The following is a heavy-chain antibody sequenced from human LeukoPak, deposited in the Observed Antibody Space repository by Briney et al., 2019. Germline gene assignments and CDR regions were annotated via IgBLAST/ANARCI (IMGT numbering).Heavy chain of an antibody. D-gene: IGHD6-6*01. J-gene: IGHJ4*02. V-gene: IGHV4-39*01. CDR2: IYYSGST. CDR1: GGSISSSSYY. Sequence: SETLSLTCTVSGGSISSSSYYWGWIRQPPGEGLGWIGSIYYSGSTYYNPSLKSRVTISVDTSKNQFSLKLSSVTAADTAVYYCARHTTLSIAAQFDYWGQGTLVTVSS. CDR3: ARHTTLSIAAQFDY.